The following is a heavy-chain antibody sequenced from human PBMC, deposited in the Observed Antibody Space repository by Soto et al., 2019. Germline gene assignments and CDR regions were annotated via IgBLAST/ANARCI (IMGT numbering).Heavy chain of an antibody. D-gene: IGHD3-10*01. V-gene: IGHV3-48*03. CDR1: GFRFNEYE. Sequence: EVQLVESGGGLVQPGGSLRLSCVGSGFRFNEYEINWVRQAPGKGLEWISYINSGGSLIYYAASVKGRFTISRDNDKDSVYLQMNSLRADDAALYYCARETSYGQSATIVGEFWGQGTLVTVSS. CDR2: INSGGSLI. CDR3: ARETSYGQSATIVGEF. J-gene: IGHJ4*02.